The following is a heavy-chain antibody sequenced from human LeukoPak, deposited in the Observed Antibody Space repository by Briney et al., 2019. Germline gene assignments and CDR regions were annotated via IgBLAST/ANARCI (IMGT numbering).Heavy chain of an antibody. Sequence: GGSLRLSCAASGFTFSSYAMSWVRQAPGKGLEWVSAISGSGGSTYYADSVKGRVTISRDNSKNTLYLQMNSLRAEDTAVYYCAKDSRVDDYVWGSYHIDPWGQGTLVTVSS. CDR3: AKDSRVDDYVWGSYHIDP. J-gene: IGHJ5*02. CDR2: ISGSGGST. CDR1: GFTFSSYA. V-gene: IGHV3-23*01. D-gene: IGHD3-16*02.